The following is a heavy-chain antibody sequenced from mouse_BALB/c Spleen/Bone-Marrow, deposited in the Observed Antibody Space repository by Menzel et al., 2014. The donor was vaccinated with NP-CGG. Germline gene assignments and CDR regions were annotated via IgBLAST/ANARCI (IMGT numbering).Heavy chain of an antibody. V-gene: IGHV3-2*02. J-gene: IGHJ2*01. CDR3: ARSGNLFDY. Sequence: VQLKDSGPGLVKPSQSLSLTCTVTGYSITSGFAWNWIRQFPGNNLEWMGYITSSGRTSYHPSLKGRISITRDTSKNQFFLQLNSVTTEDTATYYCARSGNLFDYWGQGTTLTVSS. CDR1: GYSITSGFA. D-gene: IGHD1-3*01. CDR2: ITSSGRT.